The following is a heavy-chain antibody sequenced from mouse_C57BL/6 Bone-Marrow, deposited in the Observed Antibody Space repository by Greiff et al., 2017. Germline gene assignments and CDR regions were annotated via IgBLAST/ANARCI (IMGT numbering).Heavy chain of an antibody. CDR2: IYPGSGST. Sequence: QVQLQQPGAELVKPGASVKMSCKASGYTFTSYWITWVKQRPGQGLEWIGDIYPGSGSTNYNEKFKSKATLTVDTSSSTAYMQRRSLTSEGSAVDDCARMEGLITTVRGNAMGYWGQGTSVTVAS. CDR3: ARMEGLITTVRGNAMGY. D-gene: IGHD1-1*01. J-gene: IGHJ4*01. V-gene: IGHV1-55*01. CDR1: GYTFTSYW.